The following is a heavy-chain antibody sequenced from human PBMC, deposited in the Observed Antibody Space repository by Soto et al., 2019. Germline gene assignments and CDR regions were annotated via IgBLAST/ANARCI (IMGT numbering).Heavy chain of an antibody. CDR2: ISSSSSAI. Sequence: GGSLRLSCAASGFTFSSYSMNWVRQAPGKGLEWVSYISSSSSAIYYADSVKGRFAISRDNAKNSLYLQMNSLRAEDTAVYFCASLVGSSPYAFDSWGQGTLVTVSS. J-gene: IGHJ4*02. V-gene: IGHV3-48*01. D-gene: IGHD2-15*01. CDR1: GFTFSSYS. CDR3: ASLVGSSPYAFDS.